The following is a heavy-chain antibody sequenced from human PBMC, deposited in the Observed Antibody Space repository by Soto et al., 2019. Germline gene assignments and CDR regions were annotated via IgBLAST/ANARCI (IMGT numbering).Heavy chain of an antibody. CDR3: ARHRDSGYDFHYYYGMDV. CDR1: GYSFTSYW. J-gene: IGHJ6*02. D-gene: IGHD5-12*01. CDR2: IYPGDSDT. V-gene: IGHV5-51*01. Sequence: PGESLKISCKGSGYSFTSYWIGWVRQMPGKGLEWMGIIYPGDSDTRYSPSFQGQVTISADKSISTAYLQWSSLEASDTAMYYCARHRDSGYDFHYYYGMDVWGQGTTVTVSS.